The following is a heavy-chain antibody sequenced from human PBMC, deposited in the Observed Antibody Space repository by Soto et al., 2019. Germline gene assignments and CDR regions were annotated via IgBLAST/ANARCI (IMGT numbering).Heavy chain of an antibody. CDR1: GFSFSSYW. Sequence: GGSLRLSCEASGFSFSSYWMSWVRQAPGKGLEWVANINQDGSEKHYVDSVKGRFTISRDNAKNSLYLQMNSLRAEDTAVYYCAREVRVRGFAFDIWGQGTMVTVSS. D-gene: IGHD3-3*01. J-gene: IGHJ3*02. V-gene: IGHV3-7*01. CDR3: AREVRVRGFAFDI. CDR2: INQDGSEK.